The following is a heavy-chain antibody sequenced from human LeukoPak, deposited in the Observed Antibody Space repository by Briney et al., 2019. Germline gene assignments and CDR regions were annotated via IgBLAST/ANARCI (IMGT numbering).Heavy chain of an antibody. J-gene: IGHJ4*02. CDR1: GFTFTNDA. D-gene: IGHD2-8*02. Sequence: GGSLRLSCAASGFTFTNDAMSWVRQTPGKGLEWVSSTVGSGPDTYHADFVKGRFTVSRDNSKNTLYLQMNRLRVEDTAVYYCTKAPLRSCTGAFCYPFDYWGQGTLVTVSS. CDR3: TKAPLRSCTGAFCYPFDY. V-gene: IGHV3-23*01. CDR2: TVGSGPDT.